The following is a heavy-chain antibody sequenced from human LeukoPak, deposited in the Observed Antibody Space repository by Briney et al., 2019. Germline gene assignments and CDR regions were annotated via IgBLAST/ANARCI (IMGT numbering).Heavy chain of an antibody. CDR3: ARERGDSMALYYYYMDV. D-gene: IGHD4/OR15-4a*01. Sequence: GGSLRLSCAASGLTFSSYSMNWVRQAPGKGLEWVSSISSSSSYIYYADSVKGRFTISRDNAKNSLYLQMNSLRAEDTAVYYCARERGDSMALYYYYMDVWGKGTTVIVSS. CDR1: GLTFSSYS. V-gene: IGHV3-21*01. CDR2: ISSSSSYI. J-gene: IGHJ6*03.